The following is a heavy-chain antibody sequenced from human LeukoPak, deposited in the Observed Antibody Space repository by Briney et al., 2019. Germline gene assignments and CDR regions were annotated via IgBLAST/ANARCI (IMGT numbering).Heavy chain of an antibody. D-gene: IGHD5-24*01. Sequence: GGSLRLSCAASGFTFSSYGMSWVRQAPGKGLDWLSVISGSGSSSYYADSVKGRFTISRDNSKNMLYLEINSLRAEDTAVYYCARALMARGGYYYYYMDVWGKGTTVTISS. CDR1: GFTFSSYG. CDR2: ISGSGSSS. J-gene: IGHJ6*03. CDR3: ARALMARGGYYYYYMDV. V-gene: IGHV3-23*01.